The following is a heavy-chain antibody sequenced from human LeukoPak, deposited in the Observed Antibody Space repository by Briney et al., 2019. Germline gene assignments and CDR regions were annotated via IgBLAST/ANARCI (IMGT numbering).Heavy chain of an antibody. CDR3: ARDVIAVAGTSWFDP. CDR2: ISSSSSYI. CDR1: GFTFSSYS. V-gene: IGHV3-21*01. Sequence: PGGSLRLSCAASGFTFSSYSMNRVRQAPGKGLEWVSSISSSSSYIYYADSVKGRFTISRDNAKNSLYLQMNSLRAEDTAVYYCARDVIAVAGTSWFDPWGQGTLVTVSS. D-gene: IGHD6-19*01. J-gene: IGHJ5*02.